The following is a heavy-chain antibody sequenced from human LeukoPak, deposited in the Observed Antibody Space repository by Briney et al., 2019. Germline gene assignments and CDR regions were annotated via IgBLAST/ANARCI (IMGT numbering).Heavy chain of an antibody. Sequence: GGSLRLSCAASGFTFSSYWMSWVRQAPGKGLEWMANIKQDGSEKYYVDSVKGRFTISRDNAKNSLYLQMNSLRAEDTAVYYCARGPSPPYYCSGSTCLDAFISGAEGHWSPSLQ. J-gene: IGHJ3*01. D-gene: IGHD2-15*01. V-gene: IGHV3-7*01. CDR2: IKQDGSEK. CDR1: GFTFSSYW. CDR3: ARGPSPPYYCSGSTCLDAFIS.